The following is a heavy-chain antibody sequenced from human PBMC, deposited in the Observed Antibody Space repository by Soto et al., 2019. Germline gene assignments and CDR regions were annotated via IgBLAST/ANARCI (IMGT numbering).Heavy chain of an antibody. CDR3: AKDSWFASSGYYYAFAFDI. Sequence: GGSLRLSCTASGFTFDDYAMHWVRQAPGKGLEWVSLISGDGGSTYYADSVKGRFTISRDTSKNSLYLQMNSLRTEDAALYYGAKDSWFASSGYYYAFAFDIWGQGTMVTVSS. CDR1: GFTFDDYA. J-gene: IGHJ3*02. D-gene: IGHD3-22*01. CDR2: ISGDGGST. V-gene: IGHV3-43*02.